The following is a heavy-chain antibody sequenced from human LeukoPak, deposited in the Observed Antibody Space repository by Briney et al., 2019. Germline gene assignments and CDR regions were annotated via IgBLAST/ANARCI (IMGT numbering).Heavy chain of an antibody. D-gene: IGHD3-10*01. J-gene: IGHJ5*02. CDR2: IYYCCIP. V-gene: IGHV4-39*01. CDR1: RGSLSSRSYY. Sequence: SETLSLTCTVSRGSLSSRSYYWAWIRQPPGKALAWIGCIYYCCIPYYNPSLQGRVTISLDTSKHQLSLQLRSLTAADTAVYYCARGRPRFDPWGQGTLLSVSS. CDR3: ARGRPRFDP.